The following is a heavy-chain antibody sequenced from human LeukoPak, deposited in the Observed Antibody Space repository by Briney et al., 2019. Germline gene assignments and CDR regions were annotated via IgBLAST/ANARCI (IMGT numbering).Heavy chain of an antibody. CDR3: AKDEAGRHVEMAFDAFDI. V-gene: IGHV3-23*01. D-gene: IGHD5-24*01. CDR1: GFTFSSYA. Sequence: GGSLRLSCAASGFTFSSYAMSWVRQAPGKGLEWVSAISGSGGSTYYADSVKGRFTISRDNSKNTLYLQMNSLRAEDTAVYYCAKDEAGRHVEMAFDAFDIWGQGTMVTVSS. J-gene: IGHJ3*02. CDR2: ISGSGGST.